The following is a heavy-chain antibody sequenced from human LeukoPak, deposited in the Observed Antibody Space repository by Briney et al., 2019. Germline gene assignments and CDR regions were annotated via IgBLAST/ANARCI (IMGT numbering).Heavy chain of an antibody. CDR1: GGSIGSSGYY. Sequence: PSETLSLTCTVSGGSIGSSGYYWGWIRQAPGKGLEWIGSIYYTGRTYYNPSLKSRVTISVDTSKNQFSLKLSSVTAADTAVYYCARGRKPNYYGSGSYGYWGQGTLVTVSS. D-gene: IGHD3-10*01. CDR2: IYYTGRT. V-gene: IGHV4-39*07. J-gene: IGHJ4*02. CDR3: ARGRKPNYYGSGSYGY.